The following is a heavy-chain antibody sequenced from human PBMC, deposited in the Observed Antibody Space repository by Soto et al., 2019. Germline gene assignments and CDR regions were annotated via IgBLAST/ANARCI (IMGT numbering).Heavy chain of an antibody. CDR2: ISYDGSNK. J-gene: IGHJ6*02. Sequence: QPGGSLRLSCAASGFTFSSYGMHWVRQAPGKGLEWVAVISYDGSNKYYADSVKGRFTISRDNSKNTLYLQMNSLRAEDTAVYYCAQQLVRNYYYYYGMDVWGQGTTVTVSS. D-gene: IGHD6-13*01. CDR1: GFTFSSYG. V-gene: IGHV3-30*03. CDR3: AQQLVRNYYYYYGMDV.